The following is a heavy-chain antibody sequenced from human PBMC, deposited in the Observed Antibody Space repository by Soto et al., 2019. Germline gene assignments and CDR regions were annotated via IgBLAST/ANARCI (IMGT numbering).Heavy chain of an antibody. J-gene: IGHJ6*02. V-gene: IGHV3-30*03. D-gene: IGHD3-3*01. CDR2: MSFDGNHQ. Sequence: QVHLVESGGGVVQPGGSLRLSCAASGFTINRNDMYWVRQAPGKGLEWVAVMSFDGNHQHYADSVKGRFTISRDNCKNTLSLEMNSLRRDDTAVYYCASCERFPRVGVDYYALDFCGQGTTVIVSS. CDR1: GFTINRND. CDR3: ASCERFPRVGVDYYALDF.